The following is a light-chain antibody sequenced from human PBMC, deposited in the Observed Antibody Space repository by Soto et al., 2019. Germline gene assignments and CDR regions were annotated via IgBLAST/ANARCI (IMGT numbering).Light chain of an antibody. CDR3: QSYDSRLNGYV. CDR2: GNN. V-gene: IGLV1-40*01. J-gene: IGLJ1*01. CDR1: SSNIGAGYG. Sequence: QSVLTQPPSVSGAPGQRVSISCTGSSSNIGAGYGVHWYHQLPGTAPKLLIFGNNNRPSGVPDRFSGSKSGTSASLGITGLQAEDEANYYCQSYDSRLNGYVFGTGTKVNVL.